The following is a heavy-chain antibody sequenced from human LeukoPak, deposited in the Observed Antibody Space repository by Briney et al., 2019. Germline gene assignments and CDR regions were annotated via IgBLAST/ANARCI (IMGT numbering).Heavy chain of an antibody. J-gene: IGHJ4*02. CDR1: GFTFSSYA. D-gene: IGHD5-18*01. CDR3: ARDLGGYSYGPLGY. V-gene: IGHV3-64*01. Sequence: GGSLRLSCAASGFTFSSYAMHWVRQAPGKGLEYVSVISSNGGSTYYANSVKGRFTISRDNSMNTLYLQMGSLRAEDMAVYYCARDLGGYSYGPLGYWGQGTLDTVSS. CDR2: ISSNGGST.